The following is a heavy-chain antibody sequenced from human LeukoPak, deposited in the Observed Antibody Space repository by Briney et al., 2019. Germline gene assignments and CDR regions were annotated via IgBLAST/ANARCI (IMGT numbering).Heavy chain of an antibody. D-gene: IGHD3-22*01. CDR2: IYYSGST. Sequence: SETLSLTCTVSGGSISSSSYYWGWIRQPPGKGLEWIGSIYYSGSTNYNPSLKSRVTISVDTSKNQFSLKLSSVTAANTAVYYCARGGPGYYDSSGYYGYWGQGTLVTVSS. CDR1: GGSISSSSYY. V-gene: IGHV4-39*07. CDR3: ARGGPGYYDSSGYYGY. J-gene: IGHJ4*02.